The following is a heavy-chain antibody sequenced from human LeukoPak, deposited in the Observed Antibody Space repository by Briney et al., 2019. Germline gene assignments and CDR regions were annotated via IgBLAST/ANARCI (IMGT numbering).Heavy chain of an antibody. CDR1: GASMSSSY. CDR2: IYSSGST. CDR3: SREGRWLQLGFDY. J-gene: IGHJ4*02. V-gene: IGHV4-59*01. D-gene: IGHD5-24*01. Sequence: PSETLSLTCTVSGASMSSSYWSWIRQSPGKGLEWIGYIYSSGSTNYNPSLKSRVTISVDTSKSQFSLKLSSVTAADTAVYFCSREGRWLQLGFDYWGRGTLVTVSS.